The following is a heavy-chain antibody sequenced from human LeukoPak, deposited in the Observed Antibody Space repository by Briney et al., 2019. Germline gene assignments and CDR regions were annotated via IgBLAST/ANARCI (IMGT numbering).Heavy chain of an antibody. D-gene: IGHD3-10*01. V-gene: IGHV1-2*02. J-gene: IGHJ4*02. CDR2: INPNSGGT. Sequence: ASVKVSCKASGYTFTDYYMHWVRQAPGQGLEWMGWINPNSGGTSYAQKFQGRVTMTRDTSTSTVYMELSSLRSEDTAVYYCARNQGAYGSGSLDFDYWGQGTLVTVSS. CDR1: GYTFTDYY. CDR3: ARNQGAYGSGSLDFDY.